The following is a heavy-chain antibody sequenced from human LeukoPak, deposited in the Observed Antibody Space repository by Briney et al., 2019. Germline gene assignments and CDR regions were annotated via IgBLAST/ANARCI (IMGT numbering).Heavy chain of an antibody. Sequence: ASVKVSCKASGYTFTGYYMHWVRQAPGQGLEWMGWINPNSGGTNYAQKFQGWVTMTMDTSISTAYMELSRLRSDDTAVYYCARDQGSGNWFDPWGQGTLVTVSS. CDR3: ARDQGSGNWFDP. D-gene: IGHD3-10*01. CDR1: GYTFTGYY. V-gene: IGHV1-2*04. CDR2: INPNSGGT. J-gene: IGHJ5*02.